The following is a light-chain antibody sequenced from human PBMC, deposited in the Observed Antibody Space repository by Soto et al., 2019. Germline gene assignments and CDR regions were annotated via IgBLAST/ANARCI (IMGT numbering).Light chain of an antibody. Sequence: EIVITQSPATLSVSPGDRATISCRASESVTSSLAWYQQKPGQPPRLLIFATSSRATGIPDRFSGSGSGTDFTLTISRLEPEDFAVYYCQQYGRSGTFGQGTKVAIK. J-gene: IGKJ1*01. CDR2: ATS. V-gene: IGKV3-20*01. CDR3: QQYGRSGT. CDR1: ESVTSS.